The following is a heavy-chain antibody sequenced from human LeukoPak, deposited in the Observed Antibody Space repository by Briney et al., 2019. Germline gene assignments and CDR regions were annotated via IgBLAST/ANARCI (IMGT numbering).Heavy chain of an antibody. Sequence: PGGSLRLSCAVSRFTFASNAMGGAPQLPGRGLGWAPSISGSGHSTYYADSVKGRFTISRDNSKNTLYLQMNSLRAEDTAVYYCAKPSSGWYFDPFDYWGQGTLVTVSS. V-gene: IGHV3-23*01. CDR3: AKPSSGWYFDPFDY. CDR1: RFTFASNA. CDR2: ISGSGHST. D-gene: IGHD6-19*01. J-gene: IGHJ4*02.